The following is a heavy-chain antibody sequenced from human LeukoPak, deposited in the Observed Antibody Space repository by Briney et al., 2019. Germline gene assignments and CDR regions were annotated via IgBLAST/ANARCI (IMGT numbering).Heavy chain of an antibody. V-gene: IGHV1-69*13. D-gene: IGHD3-3*01. J-gene: IGHJ4*02. CDR1: GGTFSSYA. CDR3: ARPRTYYDFWRGYPPFDY. CDR2: IITNFGTT. Sequence: SVKVSCKASGGTFSSYAINWVRQAPGQGLEWMGGIITNFGTTNYAQKFQGRVTITADESTSTVYMELSSLRSEDTAVYYCARPRTYYDFWRGYPPFDYWGQGTLVTVSS.